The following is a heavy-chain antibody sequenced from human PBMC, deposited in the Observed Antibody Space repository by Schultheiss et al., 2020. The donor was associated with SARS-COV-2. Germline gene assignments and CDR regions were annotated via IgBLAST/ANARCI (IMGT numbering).Heavy chain of an antibody. V-gene: IGHV4-39*07. CDR2: IYYSGST. D-gene: IGHD6-6*01. J-gene: IGHJ5*02. Sequence: SETLSLTCTVSGDSISSSGYYWGWIRQPPGKGLEWIGSIYYSGSTNYNPSLKSRVTISVDTSKNQFSLKLSSVTAADTAVYYCARAWPFLAAREGHWFDPWGQGTLVTVSS. CDR1: GDSISSSGYY. CDR3: ARAWPFLAAREGHWFDP.